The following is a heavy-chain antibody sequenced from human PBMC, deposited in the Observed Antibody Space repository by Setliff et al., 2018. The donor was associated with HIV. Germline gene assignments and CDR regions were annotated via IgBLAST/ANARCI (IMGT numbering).Heavy chain of an antibody. V-gene: IGHV3-33*08. D-gene: IGHD6-19*01. Sequence: PGGSLRLSCVASGFTFSSSAMTWVRQAPGKGLEWVASIWFDGGVQYADAVKGRFTISRDKSQNTVFLQMNSLRVEDTAAYYCGRYEQRYNSGLDPWGQGTLVTVSS. CDR2: IWFDGGVQ. J-gene: IGHJ5*02. CDR1: GFTFSSSA. CDR3: GRYEQRYNSGLDP.